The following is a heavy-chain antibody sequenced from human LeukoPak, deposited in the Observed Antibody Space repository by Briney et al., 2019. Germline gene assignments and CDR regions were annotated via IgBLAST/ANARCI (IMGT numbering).Heavy chain of an antibody. J-gene: IGHJ3*02. V-gene: IGHV4-31*03. CDR2: IYYSGST. Sequence: SETPSLTCTVSGGSISRGGYYWSWIRQHPGKGLEWIGYIYYSGSTYYNPSLKSRVTISVDTSKNQFSLKLSSVTAADTAVYYCARGDSSSWLGGAFDIWGQGTMVTVSS. CDR3: ARGDSSSWLGGAFDI. CDR1: GGSISRGGYY. D-gene: IGHD6-13*01.